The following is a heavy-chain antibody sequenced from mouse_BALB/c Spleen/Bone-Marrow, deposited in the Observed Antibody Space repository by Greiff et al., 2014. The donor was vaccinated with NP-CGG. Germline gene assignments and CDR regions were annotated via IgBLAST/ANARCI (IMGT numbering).Heavy chain of an antibody. J-gene: IGHJ4*01. Sequence: QVQLQQSGAQLAKPGASVKMSCKASGYTFSSYWMHWVKQRPGQGLEWIGYISPTTGYTEYSQKFKDKATLTADKSSSTAYMQLSSLTSKDSSVYYCARYGSSLGMDYWGQGTSVTVSS. D-gene: IGHD1-3*01. V-gene: IGHV1-7*01. CDR3: ARYGSSLGMDY. CDR1: GYTFSSYW. CDR2: ISPTTGYT.